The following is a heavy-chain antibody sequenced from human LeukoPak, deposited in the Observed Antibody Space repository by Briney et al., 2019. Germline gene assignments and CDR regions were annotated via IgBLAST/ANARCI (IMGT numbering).Heavy chain of an antibody. Sequence: GASVKVSCKASGGTFSSYAISWVRQAPGQGLEWMGRIIPIFGTANYAQKFQGRVTITTDESTSTAYMELSSLRSEDTAVYYCARDQLDIVVVPAAMRDYYDYMDVWGKGTTVTVSS. J-gene: IGHJ6*03. CDR3: ARDQLDIVVVPAAMRDYYDYMDV. CDR1: GGTFSSYA. D-gene: IGHD2-2*03. CDR2: IIPIFGTA. V-gene: IGHV1-69*05.